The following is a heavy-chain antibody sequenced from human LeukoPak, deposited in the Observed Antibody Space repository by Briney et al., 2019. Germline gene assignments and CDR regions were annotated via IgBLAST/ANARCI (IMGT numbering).Heavy chain of an antibody. CDR3: ARGYGDYLYYFDY. Sequence: SVKVSCKASGGTFSSYAISWVRQAPGQGHEWMGRIIPIFGTANYAQKFQGRVTITADKSTSTAYMELSSLRSEDTAVYYCARGYGDYLYYFDYWGQGTLVTVSS. J-gene: IGHJ4*02. CDR1: GGTFSSYA. CDR2: IIPIFGTA. D-gene: IGHD4-17*01. V-gene: IGHV1-69*06.